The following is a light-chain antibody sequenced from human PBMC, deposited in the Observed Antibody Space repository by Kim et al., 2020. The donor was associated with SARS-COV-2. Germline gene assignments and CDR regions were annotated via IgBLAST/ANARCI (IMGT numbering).Light chain of an antibody. J-gene: IGLJ1*01. V-gene: IGLV3-1*01. Sequence: SVSPGQTATITCSGDKLGNKYTSWYQQKPGQSPVLVIHQDTKRPSGIPERFSGSNSGNTATLTISGTQPMDEADYYCQAWDTSLGVFGTGTKVTVL. CDR2: QDT. CDR1: KLGNKY. CDR3: QAWDTSLGV.